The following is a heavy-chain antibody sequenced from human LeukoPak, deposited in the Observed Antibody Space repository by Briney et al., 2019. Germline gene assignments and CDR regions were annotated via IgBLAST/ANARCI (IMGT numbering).Heavy chain of an antibody. J-gene: IGHJ4*02. CDR1: GFTFSSYA. CDR3: ARDEGYFDY. CDR2: ISYDGSNK. V-gene: IGHV3-30-3*01. Sequence: GGSLRLSCAASGFTFSSYAMHRVRQAPGKGLEWVAVISYDGSNKYYADSVKGRFTISRDNSKNTLYLQMNSLRAEDTAVYYCARDEGYFDYWGQGTLVTVSS.